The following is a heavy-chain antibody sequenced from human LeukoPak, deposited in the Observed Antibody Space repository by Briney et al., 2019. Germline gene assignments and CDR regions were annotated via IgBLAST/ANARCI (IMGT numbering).Heavy chain of an antibody. CDR1: GFTFDDYA. J-gene: IGHJ6*02. CDR2: ISWNSGSK. CDR3: AKDMSEDYDILTGDYYYYGMDV. V-gene: IGHV3-9*01. Sequence: GRSLRLSCAASGFTFDDYAMHWVRQTPGKGLEWVSGISWNSGSKGYADSVKGRFTISRDNAKNSLYLQMNSLRAEDTALYYCAKDMSEDYDILTGDYYYYGMDVWGQGTTGTVSS. D-gene: IGHD3-9*01.